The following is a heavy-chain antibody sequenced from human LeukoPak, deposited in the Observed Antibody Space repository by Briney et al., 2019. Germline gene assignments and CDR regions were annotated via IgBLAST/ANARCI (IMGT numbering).Heavy chain of an antibody. CDR2: LPYDGSKK. D-gene: IGHD3-9*01. J-gene: IGHJ6*02. V-gene: IGHV3-30-3*01. CDR3: AREFDPRYGMDV. CDR1: GFTFSDYA. Sequence: GRSLRLSCAASGFTFSDYAMHWVRQAPGKGLEWVAGLPYDGSKKYYADSVKGRFTISRDNSKNTLYLQMNSLRAEDTAVYYCAREFDPRYGMDVWGQGTTVTVSS.